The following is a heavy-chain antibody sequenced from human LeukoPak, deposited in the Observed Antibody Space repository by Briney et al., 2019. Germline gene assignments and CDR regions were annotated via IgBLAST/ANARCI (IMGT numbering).Heavy chain of an antibody. V-gene: IGHV3-9*01. Sequence: GGSLRLSCAASGFTFDDYAMEWVRHAPGKGLEWVSGISWNSGSIGYADSVKGRFTISRDNAKNSLYLQMNSLRAEDTALYYCAKGLWFGELLSPFDYWGQGTLVTVSS. J-gene: IGHJ4*02. D-gene: IGHD3-10*01. CDR1: GFTFDDYA. CDR3: AKGLWFGELLSPFDY. CDR2: ISWNSGSI.